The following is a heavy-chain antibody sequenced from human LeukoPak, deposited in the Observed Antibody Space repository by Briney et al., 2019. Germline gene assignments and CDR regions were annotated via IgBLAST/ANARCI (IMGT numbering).Heavy chain of an antibody. J-gene: IGHJ5*02. Sequence: SVKVSCKASGGTFSSYAISWVRQAPGQGLEWMGGIIPIFGTANYAQKFQGRVTITADESTSTAYMELSSLRSEDTAVYYCARSTPKLWFGELYWFDPWGQGTLVTVSP. CDR3: ARSTPKLWFGELYWFDP. CDR2: IIPIFGTA. V-gene: IGHV1-69*13. D-gene: IGHD3-10*01. CDR1: GGTFSSYA.